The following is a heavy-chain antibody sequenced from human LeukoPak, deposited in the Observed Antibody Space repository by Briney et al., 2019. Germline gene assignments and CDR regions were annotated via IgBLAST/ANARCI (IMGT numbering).Heavy chain of an antibody. V-gene: IGHV3-23*01. CDR3: AQRGRAPDANFDY. D-gene: IGHD3-16*01. J-gene: IGHJ4*02. CDR1: GFAFSNYA. Sequence: PGGSLRLSCAASGFAFSNYAMSWVRQAPGKGLECVSSITSSGGSTYYADSVKGRFTISRDNSKNTLYLQMNSLRAEDTAVYYCAQRGRAPDANFDYWGQGTLVTVSS. CDR2: ITSSGGST.